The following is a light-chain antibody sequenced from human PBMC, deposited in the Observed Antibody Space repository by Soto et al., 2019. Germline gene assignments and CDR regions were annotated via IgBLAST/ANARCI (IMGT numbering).Light chain of an antibody. Sequence: EIVMTQSPATLSVSPGERATLSCRASQSVSSNLAWYQQKPGLAPRLLIYGASTRATGIPARFSGSGSGTQFTLTISSLQSEDFAVYYCQQYNNWPPRAWTFGQGTKVEIK. CDR3: QQYNNWPPRAWT. J-gene: IGKJ1*01. CDR1: QSVSSN. CDR2: GAS. V-gene: IGKV3-15*01.